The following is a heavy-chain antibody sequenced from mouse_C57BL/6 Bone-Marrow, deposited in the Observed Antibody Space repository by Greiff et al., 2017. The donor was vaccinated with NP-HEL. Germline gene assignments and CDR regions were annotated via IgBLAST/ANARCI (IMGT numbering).Heavy chain of an antibody. CDR1: GFTFSSYA. V-gene: IGHV5-4*01. D-gene: IGHD1-1*01. CDR3: ARYYGSRYYYAMDY. Sequence: VQLKQSGGGLVKPGGSLKLSCAASGFTFSSYAMSWVRQTPEKRLEWVATISDGGSYTYYPDNVKGRFTISRDNAKNNLYLQMSHLKSEDTAMYYCARYYGSRYYYAMDYWGQGTSVTVSS. J-gene: IGHJ4*01. CDR2: ISDGGSYT.